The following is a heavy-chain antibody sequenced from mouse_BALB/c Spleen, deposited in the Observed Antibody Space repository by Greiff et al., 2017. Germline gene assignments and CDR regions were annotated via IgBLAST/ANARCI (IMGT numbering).Heavy chain of an antibody. CDR1: GYSFTDYN. CDR2: IDPYNGGT. J-gene: IGHJ1*01. D-gene: IGHD1-1*01. Sequence: EVQLQESGPELVKPGASVKVSCKASGYSFTDYNMYWVKQSHGKSLEWIGYIDPYNGGTSYNQKFKGKATLTVDKSSSTAFMHLNSLTSEDSAVYYCARGPITTVGAGGYFDVWGAGTTVTVSA. V-gene: IGHV1S135*01. CDR3: ARGPITTVGAGGYFDV.